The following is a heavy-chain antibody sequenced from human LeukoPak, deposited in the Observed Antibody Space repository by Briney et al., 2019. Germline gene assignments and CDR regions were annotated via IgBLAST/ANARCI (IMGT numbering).Heavy chain of an antibody. D-gene: IGHD2-15*01. CDR2: IYYNGST. V-gene: IGHV4-59*01. CDR3: ARKGGLFDY. CDR1: GGSIMYYY. J-gene: IGHJ4*02. Sequence: SETLSLTCTVSGGSIMYYYWSWLRQSPGKGLEWIGYIYYNGSTNYNPSLKSRVSISVDTSKNQFSLKVTSVTAADTAVYYGARKGGLFDYWGQGTLVTVSS.